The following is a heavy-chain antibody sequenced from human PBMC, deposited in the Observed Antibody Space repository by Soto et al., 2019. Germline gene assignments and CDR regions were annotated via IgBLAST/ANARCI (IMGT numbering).Heavy chain of an antibody. Sequence: ASVKVSCKASGYTFTSYGISWVRQAPGQGLEWMGWISAYNGNTNYAQKLQGRVTMTTDTSTSTAYMELRSLRSDDTAVYYCARDLVDNSLPPYFDYWGQGTLVTVSS. J-gene: IGHJ4*02. CDR2: ISAYNGNT. V-gene: IGHV1-18*01. D-gene: IGHD1-20*01. CDR3: ARDLVDNSLPPYFDY. CDR1: GYTFTSYG.